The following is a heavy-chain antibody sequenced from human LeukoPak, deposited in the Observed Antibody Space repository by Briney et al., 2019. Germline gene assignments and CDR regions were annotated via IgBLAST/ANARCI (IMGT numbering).Heavy chain of an antibody. CDR3: VRDSERSFDS. CDR1: VFTFGAYV. Sequence: PGGSLRLSCAASVFTFGAYVVSWVRDPRGGGVEGVSILACLDSSCREYYSDSVKGRLSISRDKSRSTLSPQLKSRRVEDTAMYYCVRDSERSFDSWGQGTLVTVPS. CDR2: CLDSSCRE. J-gene: IGHJ4*02. D-gene: IGHD3/OR15-3a*01. V-gene: IGHV3-23*01.